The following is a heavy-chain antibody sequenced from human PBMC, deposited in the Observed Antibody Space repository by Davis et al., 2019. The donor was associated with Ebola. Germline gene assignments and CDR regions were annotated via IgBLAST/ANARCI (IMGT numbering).Heavy chain of an antibody. J-gene: IGHJ2*01. CDR1: GYTFTSYY. V-gene: IGHV1-46*01. Sequence: ASVKVSCKASGYTFTSYYMHWVRQAPGQGLEWMGIINPSGGSTSYAQKFQGRVTISVDTSKNQFSLKLSSVTAADTAVYYCARDREKTGEVSHWYFDLWGRGTLVTVSS. D-gene: IGHD7-27*01. CDR3: ARDREKTGEVSHWYFDL. CDR2: INPSGGST.